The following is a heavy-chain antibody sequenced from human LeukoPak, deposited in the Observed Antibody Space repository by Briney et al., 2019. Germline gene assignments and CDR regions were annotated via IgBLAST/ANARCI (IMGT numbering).Heavy chain of an antibody. V-gene: IGHV3-53*01. CDR2: IYSGGST. CDR1: GFTVSSNY. J-gene: IGHJ4*02. CDR3: AREDGYCSGGNCYSYFDS. Sequence: GGSLRLSCAASGFTVSSNYMSWVRQAPGKGLEWVSVIYSGGSTYYADSVKGRFTITRDNTRNSLFLQMYSLRAEDTAMYFCAREDGYCSGGNCYSYFDSWGQGTLVTVSS. D-gene: IGHD2-15*01.